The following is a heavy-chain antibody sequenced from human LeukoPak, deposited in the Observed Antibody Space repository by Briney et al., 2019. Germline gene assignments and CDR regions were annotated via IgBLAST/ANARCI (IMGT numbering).Heavy chain of an antibody. Sequence: SETLSLTCAVYGGSFSGYYWSWIRQPPGKGRDWIGEINHSGSTNYNPSLKSRVTISVDTSKNQFSLKLSSVTAADTAVYYCARGLGSSSLPGYYFDYWGQGTLVTVSS. D-gene: IGHD6-13*01. J-gene: IGHJ4*02. CDR2: INHSGST. CDR1: GGSFSGYY. CDR3: ARGLGSSSLPGYYFDY. V-gene: IGHV4-34*01.